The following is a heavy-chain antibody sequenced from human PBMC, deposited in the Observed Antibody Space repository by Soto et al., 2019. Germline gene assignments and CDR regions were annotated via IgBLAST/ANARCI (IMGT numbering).Heavy chain of an antibody. V-gene: IGHV1-69*04. Sequence: ASLKVSCKASGGTFSSYTISWVRQAPGQGLEWMGRIIPILGIANYAQKFQGRVTITADKSTSTAYMELSSLRSEDTAVYYCARDSGYALDDAFDIWGQGTMVTVSS. CDR3: ARDSGYALDDAFDI. CDR1: GGTFSSYT. CDR2: IIPILGIA. J-gene: IGHJ3*02. D-gene: IGHD5-12*01.